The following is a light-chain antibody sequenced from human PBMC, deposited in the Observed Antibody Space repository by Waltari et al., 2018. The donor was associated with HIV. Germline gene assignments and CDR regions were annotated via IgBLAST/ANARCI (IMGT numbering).Light chain of an antibody. V-gene: IGLV1-47*01. CDR1: SSNIGSNY. J-gene: IGLJ2*01. CDR3: AAWDDSLSAAV. Sequence: QSVLTQPPSASGTPGQRVPTSCSGSSSNIGSNYVYWYQQLPGTAPKLLIYRNNQRPTGVPDRFSGSKAGTSASLAISGLRSEDEADYYCAAWDDSLSAAVFGGGTKLTVL. CDR2: RNN.